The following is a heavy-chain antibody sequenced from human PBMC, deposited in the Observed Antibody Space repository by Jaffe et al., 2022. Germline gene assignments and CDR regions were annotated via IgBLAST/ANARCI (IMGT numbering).Heavy chain of an antibody. V-gene: IGHV4-61*02. CDR2: IYTSGST. D-gene: IGHD3-10*01. CDR1: GGSISSGSYY. Sequence: QVQLQESGPGLVKPSQTLSLTCTVSGGSISSGSYYWSWIRQPAGKGLEWIGRIYTSGSTNYNPSLKSRVTISVDTSKNQFSLKLSSVTAADTAVYYCARDGSGVYYYYYMDVWGKGTTVTVSS. CDR3: ARDGSGVYYYYYMDV. J-gene: IGHJ6*03.